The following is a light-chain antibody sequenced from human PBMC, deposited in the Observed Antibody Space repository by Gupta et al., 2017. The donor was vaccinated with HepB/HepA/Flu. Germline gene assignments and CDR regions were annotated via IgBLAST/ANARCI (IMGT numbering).Light chain of an antibody. V-gene: IGKV1-39*01. CDR2: AAS. CDR3: QQRDRNAPGLT. J-gene: IGKJ4*01. Sequence: DIQMTQSPSSLSASVGDRVTITCRASQSISSYLNWYQQKPGKAPKLLIYAASSLQRGVPSRFSGSGDGTDFTLTISSRQPEDFATYYCQQRDRNAPGLTFGGGTKVEIK. CDR1: QSISSY.